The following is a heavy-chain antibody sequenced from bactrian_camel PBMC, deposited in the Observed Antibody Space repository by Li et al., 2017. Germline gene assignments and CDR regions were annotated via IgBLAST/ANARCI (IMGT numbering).Heavy chain of an antibody. CDR2: IESDGST. D-gene: IGHD1*01. V-gene: IGHV3S55*01. CDR1: GDTIGRYC. J-gene: IGHJ6*01. CDR3: AAVVAFNCYALNQRDFRY. Sequence: HVQLVESGGGSVQVGGSLRLSCVASGDTIGRYCMGWFRQIPDEEREAVAGIESDGSTSYANSVKGRFTISQDSAKNTLHLEMNSLKPEDTAMYYCAAVVAFNCYALNQRDFRYWGQGTQVTVS.